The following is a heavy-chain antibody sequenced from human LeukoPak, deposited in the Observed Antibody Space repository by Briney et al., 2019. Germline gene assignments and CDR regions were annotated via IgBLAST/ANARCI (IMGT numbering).Heavy chain of an antibody. CDR2: INPNSGGT. V-gene: IGHV1-2*02. CDR1: GYTFTCYY. CDR3: AGFLGGRYCSSTSCSGAFDI. J-gene: IGHJ3*02. D-gene: IGHD2-2*01. Sequence: ASVKVSCKVSGYTFTCYYMHWVRQAPGQGLEWMGWINPNSGGTNYAQKFQGRVTMTRDTSISTAYMELSRLRSDDTAVYYCAGFLGGRYCSSTSCSGAFDIWGQGTMVTVSS.